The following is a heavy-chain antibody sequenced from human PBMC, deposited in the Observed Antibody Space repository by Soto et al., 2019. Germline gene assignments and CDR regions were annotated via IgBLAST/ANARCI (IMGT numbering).Heavy chain of an antibody. D-gene: IGHD2-2*01. J-gene: IGHJ5*02. CDR2: IYPGDSDT. Sequence: PGESLKISCMGSGYSSTSYWIGWVRQMPGKGLEWMGIIYPGDSDTRYSPSFQGQVTISADKSISTAYLQWSSLKASDTAMYYCARRREDPGSTAWFDPWGQGTLVTVSS. CDR3: ARRREDPGSTAWFDP. CDR1: GYSSTSYW. V-gene: IGHV5-51*01.